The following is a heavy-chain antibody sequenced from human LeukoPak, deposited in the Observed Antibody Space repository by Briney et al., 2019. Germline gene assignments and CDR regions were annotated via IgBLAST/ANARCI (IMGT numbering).Heavy chain of an antibody. CDR1: GYTFTGYY. CDR2: INTNSGGT. CDR3: ARGSVGIVVVPTAIEYFQH. J-gene: IGHJ1*01. Sequence: ASVKVSCKACGYTFTGYYIHWVRQAPGQGLEWMGWINTNSGGTNYGQKFQGRVTMTRDTSISTADMELSRLRSDDTAVYYCARGSVGIVVVPTAIEYFQHWGRGTLVSVSS. V-gene: IGHV1-2*02. D-gene: IGHD2-2*03.